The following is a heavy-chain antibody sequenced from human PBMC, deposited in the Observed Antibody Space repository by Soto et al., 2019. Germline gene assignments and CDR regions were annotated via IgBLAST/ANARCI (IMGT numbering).Heavy chain of an antibody. CDR3: ATTPVIMYTWFDP. CDR2: ISGSGGNT. V-gene: IGHV3-23*01. CDR1: DYPFHRWP. Sequence: GGSVKLCCAVSDYPFHRWPMTCARRAPGKGLEWVSAISGSGGNTYYADSVKGRFTISRVNSKNTLYLQMNSLRAEDTAVYYCATTPVIMYTWFDPWGQGTLVTVSS. D-gene: IGHD4-17*01. J-gene: IGHJ5*02.